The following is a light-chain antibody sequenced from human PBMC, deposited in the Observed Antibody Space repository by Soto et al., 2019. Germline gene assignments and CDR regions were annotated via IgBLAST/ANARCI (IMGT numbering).Light chain of an antibody. J-gene: IGKJ2*01. CDR2: GAS. CDR1: QSISSSY. CDR3: QQYGNSRT. V-gene: IGKV3-20*01. Sequence: EIVLTQSPCTLSLSPGERATLSCRASQSISSSYLAWYQQKPGQTPRLIIYGASSPATGKPDRFSGSGYGTDITLTISRLEPEDLAVYYCQQYGNSRTFGQGTKLEIK.